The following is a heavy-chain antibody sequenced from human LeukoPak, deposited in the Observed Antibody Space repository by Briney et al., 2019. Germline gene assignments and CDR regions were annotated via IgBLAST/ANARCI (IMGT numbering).Heavy chain of an antibody. Sequence: ASVKVSCKASGYTFTSYGISWVRQAPGQGLEWMGWISAYNGNTNYAQKLQGRVTVTTDTSTSTAYMELRSLRSDDTAVYYCAILTGYCSGGSCPVNWFDPWGQGTLVTVSS. CDR2: ISAYNGNT. CDR1: GYTFTSYG. D-gene: IGHD2-15*01. V-gene: IGHV1-18*01. J-gene: IGHJ5*02. CDR3: AILTGYCSGGSCPVNWFDP.